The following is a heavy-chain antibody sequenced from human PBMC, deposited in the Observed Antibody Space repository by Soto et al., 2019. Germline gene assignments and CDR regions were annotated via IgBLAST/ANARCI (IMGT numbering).Heavy chain of an antibody. CDR1: GGTFSSYT. D-gene: IGHD6-13*01. Sequence: QVQLVQSGAEVKKPGSSVKVSCKASGGTFSSYTISWVRQAPGQGLEWMGRIIPILGIANYAQKFQGRVTIPADRSTXTAYMELSSLRSEDTAVYCCARAMPGIAAPNWFDPWGQGTLVTVSS. CDR3: ARAMPGIAAPNWFDP. J-gene: IGHJ5*02. V-gene: IGHV1-69*02. CDR2: IIPILGIA.